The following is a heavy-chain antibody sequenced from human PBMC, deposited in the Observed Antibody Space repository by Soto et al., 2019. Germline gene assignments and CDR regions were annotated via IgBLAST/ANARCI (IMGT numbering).Heavy chain of an antibody. Sequence: GASVKVSCKASGYSFNTYGISWVRQAPGQGLEWMGWISAYNGNTFYAQRLQGRLTMTTDTSTSTAYMELRSLRSDDTAVYYCARDKWNDFYHYYGMDVWGQGTTVTVSS. V-gene: IGHV1-18*01. J-gene: IGHJ6*02. CDR1: GYSFNTYG. D-gene: IGHD1-20*01. CDR2: ISAYNGNT. CDR3: ARDKWNDFYHYYGMDV.